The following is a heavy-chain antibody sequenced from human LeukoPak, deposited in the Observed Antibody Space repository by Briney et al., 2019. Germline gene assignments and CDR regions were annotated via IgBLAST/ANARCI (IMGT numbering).Heavy chain of an antibody. Sequence: EASVKVSCKASGYTFTGYYMHWVRQAPGQGLEWMGWINPNSGGTNYAQKFQGRVTMTRNTSISTAYMELSSLRSEDTAVYYCARVSYYYDSSGYYLRYWGQGTLVTVSS. CDR3: ARVSYYYDSSGYYLRY. D-gene: IGHD3-22*01. J-gene: IGHJ4*02. CDR1: GYTFTGYY. CDR2: INPNSGGT. V-gene: IGHV1-2*02.